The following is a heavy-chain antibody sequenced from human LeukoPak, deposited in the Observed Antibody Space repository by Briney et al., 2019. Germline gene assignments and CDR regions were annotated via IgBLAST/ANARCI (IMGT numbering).Heavy chain of an antibody. J-gene: IGHJ4*02. Sequence: GASLRLSCAASGFTFSSYAMSWVRQAPGKGLEWVSVISGSGGSTYYAVTVKGRFTIDRDNSKNSLYLQMHSLRAEDAALYYCAKDPMVRVRERFFDYWGQGTLVTVSS. CDR3: AKDPMVRVRERFFDY. V-gene: IGHV3-23*01. D-gene: IGHD3-10*01. CDR2: ISGSGGST. CDR1: GFTFSSYA.